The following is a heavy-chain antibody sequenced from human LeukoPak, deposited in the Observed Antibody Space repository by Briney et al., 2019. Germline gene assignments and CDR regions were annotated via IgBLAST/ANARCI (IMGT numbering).Heavy chain of an antibody. Sequence: SETLSLACAVYGGSFSGYYWGWIRQPPGKGLEWIGSIYYTGSTYYNPSLKSRVTISVDTSKNQFSLKLSSVTAADTAVYYCARSGGEQWLVPGGYFDYWGQGTLVTVSS. CDR1: GGSFSGYY. CDR2: IYYTGST. J-gene: IGHJ4*02. V-gene: IGHV4-34*01. CDR3: ARSGGEQWLVPGGYFDY. D-gene: IGHD6-19*01.